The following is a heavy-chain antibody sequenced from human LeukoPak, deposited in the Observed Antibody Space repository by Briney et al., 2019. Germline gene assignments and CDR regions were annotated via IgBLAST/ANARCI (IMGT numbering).Heavy chain of an antibody. CDR3: ARGDCSGGSCYRFWWFDP. CDR1: GYTFTRYA. Sequence: GASVKVSCKASGYTFTRYAMNGVRQAPGQGLEWMGWINTNTGNPTYAQGFTGRFVFSLDTSVSTAYLQISSLKAEDTAVYYCARGDCSGGSCYRFWWFDPWGQGTLVTVSS. V-gene: IGHV7-4-1*02. CDR2: INTNTGNP. D-gene: IGHD2-15*01. J-gene: IGHJ5*02.